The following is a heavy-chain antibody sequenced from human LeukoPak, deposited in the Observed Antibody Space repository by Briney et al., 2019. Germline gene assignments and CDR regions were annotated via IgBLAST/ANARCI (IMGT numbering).Heavy chain of an antibody. CDR3: AKMAVENYYDSSDYSNYYMDA. CDR2: ISWDGGTI. CDR1: GFTFDDYT. V-gene: IGHV3-43*01. D-gene: IGHD3-22*01. J-gene: IGHJ6*03. Sequence: RGSLRLSCAAPGFTFDDYTMHWLRQPPRKGLQWVSLISWDGGTIYYADSVKGRFTISRDNSKEVLYLQMDSLTTDDTALYYCAKMAVENYYDSSDYSNYYMDAWGKGTTVIVS.